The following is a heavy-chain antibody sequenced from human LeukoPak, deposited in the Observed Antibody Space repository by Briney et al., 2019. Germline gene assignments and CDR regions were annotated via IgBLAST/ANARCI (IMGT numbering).Heavy chain of an antibody. J-gene: IGHJ6*02. CDR3: ATYIQRPPGMDV. V-gene: IGHV3-23*01. CDR1: GLSFSDYR. CDR2: TAGADDVI. D-gene: IGHD2-15*01. Sequence: QPGGSLRLSCAVCGLSFSDYRMIWVRQAPEKRPEWVAVTAGADDVIKYADSVKGRFTTSTDNSKNTVYLQMNSLRAEDTALYFCATYIQRPPGMDVWGQGTMVTVSS.